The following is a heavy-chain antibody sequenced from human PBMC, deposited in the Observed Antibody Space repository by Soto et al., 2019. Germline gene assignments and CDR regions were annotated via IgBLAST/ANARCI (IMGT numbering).Heavy chain of an antibody. D-gene: IGHD3-22*01. J-gene: IGHJ4*02. CDR3: AKVSGTHYYDSSGYPDY. CDR1: GFTFSSYA. V-gene: IGHV3-23*01. Sequence: EVQLLESGGGLVQPGGSLRLSCAASGFTFSSYAMSWVRQAPGKGLEWVSAISGSGGSTYYADSVKGRFTISTDNSKNTLYLQMNSLRAEDTAVYYCAKVSGTHYYDSSGYPDYWGQGTLVTVSS. CDR2: ISGSGGST.